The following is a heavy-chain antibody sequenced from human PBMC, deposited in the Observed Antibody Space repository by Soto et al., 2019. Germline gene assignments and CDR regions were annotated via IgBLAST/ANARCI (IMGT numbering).Heavy chain of an antibody. CDR3: ATEWGVGYGSSGGAF. Sequence: QVQLVESGGGVVQPGRSLRLSCVASGVSFSTYGMHWVRQAPGKGLEWVASIWHDGIYKFHADAVKGRFAISRDNSMNSMYLHMNSLTVEDTAMYYCATEWGVGYGSSGGAFWGQGNLVTVSS. J-gene: IGHJ4*02. CDR1: GVSFSTYG. V-gene: IGHV3-33*01. CDR2: IWHDGIYK. D-gene: IGHD6-19*01.